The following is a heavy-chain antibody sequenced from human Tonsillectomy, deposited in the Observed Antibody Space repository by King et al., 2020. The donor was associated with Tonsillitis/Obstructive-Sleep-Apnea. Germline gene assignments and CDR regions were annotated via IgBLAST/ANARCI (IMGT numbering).Heavy chain of an antibody. CDR1: GFTFSGSA. CDR3: SRRGGRFLEWYFDD. D-gene: IGHD3-3*01. Sequence: EVQLVESGGGLVQPGGSLKLSCAASGFTFSGSAMHWVRQASGKGLEWIGRIRSKGNNYATAYAASVKGRFTVSRDDSKNTASLQMNRLKTEATAVYYWSRRGGRFLEWYFDDWGQGTLVTVSS. J-gene: IGHJ4*02. V-gene: IGHV3-73*01. CDR2: IRSKGNNYAT.